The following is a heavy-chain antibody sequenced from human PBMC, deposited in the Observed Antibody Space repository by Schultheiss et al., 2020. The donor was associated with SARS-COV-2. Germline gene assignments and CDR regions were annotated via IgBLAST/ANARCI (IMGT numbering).Heavy chain of an antibody. CDR3: ARAVGYQLLAPSGS. D-gene: IGHD2-2*01. CDR1: GFTFDDYA. J-gene: IGHJ1*01. V-gene: IGHV3-30*04. CDR2: IWYDGSNK. Sequence: GGSLRLSCAASGFTFDDYAMHWVRQAPGKGLEWVAVIWYDGSNKYYADSVKGRFTISRDNSKNTLYLQMNSLRAEDTAVYYCARAVGYQLLAPSGSWGQGTLVTVSS.